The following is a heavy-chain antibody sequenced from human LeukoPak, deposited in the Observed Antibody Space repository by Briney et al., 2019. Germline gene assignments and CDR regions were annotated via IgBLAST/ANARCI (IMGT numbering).Heavy chain of an antibody. CDR3: SREDYYYGSLTHRGSDY. D-gene: IGHD3-10*01. CDR1: GFTFSDYA. Sequence: GGSLRLSCTASGFTFSDYAVSWVRQAPGKGLEWMGYIKSEAYGGTPEYASSVKARFTISRDDPKSIAYLQMDSLNTEDTALYYCSREDYYYGSLTHRGSDYWGQGTLVTVSS. CDR2: IKSEAYGGTP. V-gene: IGHV3-49*04. J-gene: IGHJ4*02.